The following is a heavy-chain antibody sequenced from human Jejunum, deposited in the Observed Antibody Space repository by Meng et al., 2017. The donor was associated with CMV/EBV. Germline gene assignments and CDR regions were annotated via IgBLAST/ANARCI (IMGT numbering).Heavy chain of an antibody. J-gene: IGHJ1*01. V-gene: IGHV1-2*06. CDR3: ASDRSSGYFYVH. CDR2: INPNMGGT. CDR1: GYTFAAYY. D-gene: IGHD3-22*01. Sequence: CETSGYTFAAYYMHWVRQAPGRGLEWMGRINPNMGGTSYAQKFQGRVTMTRDMSTSTVYMELTSLTPDDTAVYFCASDRSSGYFYVHWGQGTLVTVSS.